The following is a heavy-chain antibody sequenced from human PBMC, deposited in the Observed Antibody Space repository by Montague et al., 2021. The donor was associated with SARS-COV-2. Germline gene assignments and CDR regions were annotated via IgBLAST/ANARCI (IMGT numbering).Heavy chain of an antibody. CDR2: ISWNSGSI. Sequence: SLRLSCAASGFPFDDYAMHWVRQAPGKGLEWVSGISWNSGSIGYADSVKGRFTISRDNAKNSLYLQMNSLRAEDTALYYCAFYGDYALDYWGQGTLVTVSS. CDR3: AFYGDYALDY. D-gene: IGHD4-17*01. CDR1: GFPFDDYA. J-gene: IGHJ4*02. V-gene: IGHV3-9*01.